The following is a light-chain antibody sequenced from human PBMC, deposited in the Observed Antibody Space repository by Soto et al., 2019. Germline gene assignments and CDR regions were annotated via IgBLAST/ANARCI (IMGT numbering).Light chain of an antibody. CDR2: YVS. V-gene: IGLV2-14*03. Sequence: QSALTQPASVSGSPGQSITVSCTGTSSDIGSYDYVSWYQQHPGKVPKLIIYYVSNRPSGVSNRFSGSKSGNTSSLTISGLQAEDEADYYCTSFTTAYTPVFGSGTKVTVL. CDR3: TSFTTAYTPV. J-gene: IGLJ1*01. CDR1: SSDIGSYDY.